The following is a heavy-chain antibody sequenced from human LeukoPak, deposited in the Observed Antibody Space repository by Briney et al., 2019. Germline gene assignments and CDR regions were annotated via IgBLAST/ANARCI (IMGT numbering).Heavy chain of an antibody. D-gene: IGHD3-3*01. CDR1: GFNFDRYT. J-gene: IGHJ4*02. Sequence: GGSLRLSCAASGFNFDRYTMHWVRHTAGGGLEWVSFINRNGGHTWYADSLKGRFTISRGNAKNSLYLQMNSLRAEDTAVYYCVRDFRFLEDYWGKGTLVTVSS. V-gene: IGHV3-20*04. CDR3: VRDFRFLEDY. CDR2: INRNGGHT.